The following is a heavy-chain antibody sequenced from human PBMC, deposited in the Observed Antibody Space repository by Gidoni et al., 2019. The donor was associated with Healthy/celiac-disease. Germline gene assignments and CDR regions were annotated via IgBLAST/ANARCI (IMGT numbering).Heavy chain of an antibody. CDR3: ARGVSSGWYEKVKHWFDP. CDR1: GGSFSGYY. Sequence: QVQLQQWGAGLLKPSETLSLTCAVYGGSFSGYYWRWIRQPPGKGLEWIGEINHSGSTNYNPSLKSRVTISVDTSKNQFSLKLSSVTAADTAVYYCARGVSSGWYEKVKHWFDPWGQGTLVTVSS. J-gene: IGHJ5*02. CDR2: INHSGST. V-gene: IGHV4-34*01. D-gene: IGHD6-19*01.